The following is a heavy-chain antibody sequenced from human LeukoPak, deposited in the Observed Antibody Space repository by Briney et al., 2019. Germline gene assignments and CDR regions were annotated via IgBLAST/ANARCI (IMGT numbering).Heavy chain of an antibody. Sequence: ASVKVSCKASGYTFTNYYMHWVRQAPGQGLEWMGIINPSGGSTSYAQKFQGRVTMTRDTSTSTVYMGLSSLRSEGAAVYYCARGSATGYFDYWGQGTLVTVSS. V-gene: IGHV1-46*01. J-gene: IGHJ4*02. CDR1: GYTFTNYY. D-gene: IGHD6-13*01. CDR2: INPSGGST. CDR3: ARGSATGYFDY.